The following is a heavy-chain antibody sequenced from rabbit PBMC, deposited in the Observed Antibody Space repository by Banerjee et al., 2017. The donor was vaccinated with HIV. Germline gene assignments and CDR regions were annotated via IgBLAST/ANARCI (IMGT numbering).Heavy chain of an antibody. Sequence: QSVEESGGDLVKPGASLTLTCTASGFSFSSSYWICWVRQAPGKGLEWIGCIYGGNGGRTYYASWAKGRFTISKTSSTTVTLQMTSLTAADTATYFCARHYDSDSDGYYLHLWGQGTLVTVS. CDR1: GFSFSSSYW. CDR3: ARHYDSDSDGYYLHL. CDR2: IYGGNGGRT. D-gene: IGHD6-1*01. V-gene: IGHV1S40*01. J-gene: IGHJ4*01.